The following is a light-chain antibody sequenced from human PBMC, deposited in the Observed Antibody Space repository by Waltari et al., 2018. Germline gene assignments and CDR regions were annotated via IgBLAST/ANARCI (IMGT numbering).Light chain of an antibody. J-gene: IGKJ2*01. CDR1: QDISRW. Sequence: DIQMTQSPSSVSASVGDRVIITCRASQDISRWLAWYQQTPGKAPKFLIYDASTLQSGVPSRFSGTGSGTEFTLTISSLQPEDFAVYYCQQYNNWPPYTFGQGTKLEIK. CDR2: DAS. V-gene: IGKV1-12*01. CDR3: QQYNNWPPYT.